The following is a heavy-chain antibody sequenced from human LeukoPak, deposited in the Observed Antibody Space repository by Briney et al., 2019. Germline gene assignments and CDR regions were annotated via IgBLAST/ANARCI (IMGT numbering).Heavy chain of an antibody. CDR2: INHSGST. J-gene: IGHJ4*02. CDR1: GGSFSGYY. V-gene: IGHV4-34*01. CDR3: ARRGIAAARSRYFDY. D-gene: IGHD6-13*01. Sequence: SETLSLTCAVYGGSFSGYYWSWIRQPPGKGPEWIGEINHSGSTNYNPSLKSRVTISVDTSKNQFSLKLSSVTAADTAVYYCARRGIAAARSRYFDYWGQGTLVTVSS.